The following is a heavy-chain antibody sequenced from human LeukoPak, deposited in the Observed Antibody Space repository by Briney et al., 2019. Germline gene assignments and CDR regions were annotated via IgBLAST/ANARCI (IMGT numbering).Heavy chain of an antibody. CDR1: GGSISSYY. Sequence: PSETLSLTCTVSGGSISSYYWSWIRQPAGKGLEWIGRIYTSGSTNYNPSLKSRVTMSVDTSKNQFSLKLSSVTAADTAVYYCARSSGDYDFWSGYYYWFDPWGQGTLVTVSS. D-gene: IGHD3-3*01. CDR2: IYTSGST. J-gene: IGHJ5*02. CDR3: ARSSGDYDFWSGYYYWFDP. V-gene: IGHV4-4*07.